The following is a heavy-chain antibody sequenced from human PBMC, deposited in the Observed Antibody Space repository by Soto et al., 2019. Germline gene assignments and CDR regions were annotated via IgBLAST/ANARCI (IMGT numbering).Heavy chain of an antibody. CDR3: ARGWGDSSGYSLYYYYGMDV. Sequence: PSETLSLTCAVYGGSFSGYYWSWIRQPLGKGLEWIGEINHSGSTNYNPSLKSRVTISVDTSKNQFSLKLSSVTAADTAVYYCARGWGDSSGYSLYYYYGMDVWGQGTTVTVSS. J-gene: IGHJ6*02. CDR1: GGSFSGYY. CDR2: INHSGST. V-gene: IGHV4-34*01. D-gene: IGHD3-22*01.